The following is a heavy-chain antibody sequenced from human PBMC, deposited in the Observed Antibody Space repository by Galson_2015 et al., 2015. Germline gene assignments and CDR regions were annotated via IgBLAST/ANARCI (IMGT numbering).Heavy chain of an antibody. CDR3: ARVLPAWYFDL. J-gene: IGHJ2*01. CDR1: GGSISSSSYY. V-gene: IGHV4-39*01. CDR2: IYYSGST. Sequence: ETLSLTCTVSGGSISSSSYYWGWIRQPPGKGLEWIGSIYYSGSTYYNPSLKSRVTISVDTSKNQFSLKLSSVTAADTAVYYCARVLPAWYFDLWGRGTLVTVSS.